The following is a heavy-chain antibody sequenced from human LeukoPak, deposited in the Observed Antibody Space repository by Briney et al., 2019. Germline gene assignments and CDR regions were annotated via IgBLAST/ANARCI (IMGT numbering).Heavy chain of an antibody. CDR1: GYTFTSYD. CDR2: MNPNSGNT. CDR3: ARAVRIRFLEWLPYYYYYMDV. D-gene: IGHD3-3*01. J-gene: IGHJ6*03. V-gene: IGHV1-8*01. Sequence: ASVKVSCKASGYTFTSYDINWVPQATGQGLEWRGWMNPNSGNTGYAQKFQGRVTMTRNTYISTAYMELSSLRSEDTAVYYCARAVRIRFLEWLPYYYYYMDVWGKGTTVTVSS.